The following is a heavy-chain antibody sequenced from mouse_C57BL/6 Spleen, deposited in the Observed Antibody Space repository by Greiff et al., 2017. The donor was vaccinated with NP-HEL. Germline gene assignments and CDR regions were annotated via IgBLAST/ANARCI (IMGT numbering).Heavy chain of an antibody. V-gene: IGHV1-80*01. J-gene: IGHJ3*01. CDR2: IYPGDGDT. Sequence: VQLVESGAELVKPGASVKISCKASGYAFSSYWMNWVKQRPGKGLEWIGQIYPGDGDTNYNGKFKGKATLTADKSSSTAYMQLSSLTSEDAAVYFYARSVYGRRFAYWGQGTLVTVSA. CDR3: ARSVYGRRFAY. D-gene: IGHD1-1*01. CDR1: GYAFSSYW.